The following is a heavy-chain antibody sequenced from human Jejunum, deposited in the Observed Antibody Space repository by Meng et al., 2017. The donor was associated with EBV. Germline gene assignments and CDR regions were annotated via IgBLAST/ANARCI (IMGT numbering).Heavy chain of an antibody. CDR2: MHPGGST. CDR1: GDSTSSSHW. V-gene: IGHV4-4*02. D-gene: IGHD4-11*01. J-gene: IGHJ4*02. CDR3: AKSNDYSLNS. Sequence: QVHLQEPGPGLVKPSGTLSLTCAVSGDSTSSSHWWSWVRQPPGKGLEWIGEMHPGGSTNYNPSLKSRVTISVDNSKNQFSLKLTSVTAADTAVYYCAKSNDYSLNSWGQGTLVTVSS.